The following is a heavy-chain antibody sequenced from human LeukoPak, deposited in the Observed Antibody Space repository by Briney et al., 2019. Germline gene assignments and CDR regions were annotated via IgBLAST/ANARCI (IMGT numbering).Heavy chain of an antibody. J-gene: IGHJ3*02. CDR3: AKMRQGAFDI. V-gene: IGHV3-30*02. Sequence: GGSLRLSCAASGFTFSSYDMNWVRQAPGKGLEWVAFIRYDGSRKYYADSVKGRFTISRDNSKNTVYLQMNSLRAEDTAVYYCAKMRQGAFDIWGQGTMVTVSS. CDR1: GFTFSSYD. CDR2: IRYDGSRK.